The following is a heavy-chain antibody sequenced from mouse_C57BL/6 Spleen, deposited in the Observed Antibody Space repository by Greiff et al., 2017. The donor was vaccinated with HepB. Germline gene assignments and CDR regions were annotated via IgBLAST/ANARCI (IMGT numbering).Heavy chain of an antibody. CDR3: ARGRDDYGDYAMDY. D-gene: IGHD2-4*01. V-gene: IGHV1-26*01. CDR1: GYTFTDYY. CDR2: INPNNGGT. Sequence: EVQLQQSGPELVKPGASVKISCKASGYTFTDYYMNWVKQSHGKSLEWIGDINPNNGGTSYNQKFKGKATLTVDKSSSTAYMELRSLTSEDSAVYYCARGRDDYGDYAMDYWGQGTSVTVSS. J-gene: IGHJ4*01.